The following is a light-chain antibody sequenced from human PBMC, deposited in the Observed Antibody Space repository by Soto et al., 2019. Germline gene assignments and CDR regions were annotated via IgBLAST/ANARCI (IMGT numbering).Light chain of an antibody. Sequence: DLQMTQSPSSLSASVGDRVTITCQASQDISNYLNWYQQKPGKAPKLLIYDASNLETGVPSRFSGSGYGTDFTFTISSLQPEDIATYYCQQYDNRPPTFRQGTKVEIK. CDR3: QQYDNRPPT. J-gene: IGKJ1*01. CDR2: DAS. CDR1: QDISNY. V-gene: IGKV1-33*01.